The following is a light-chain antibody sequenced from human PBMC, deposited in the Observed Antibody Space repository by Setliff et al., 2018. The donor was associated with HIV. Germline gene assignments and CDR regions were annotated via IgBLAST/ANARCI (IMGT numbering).Light chain of an antibody. V-gene: IGKV1-5*03. CDR2: KAS. CDR1: QYISSW. J-gene: IGKJ1*01. Sequence: DIQMTQSPSTLSASVGDRVTLTCRASQYISSWLAWYQQKPGKAPKLLIYKASSLESGVPSRFSGSGSGTEFTLTISSLQPDDFATYYCQQYNSYSGTFGQGTKV. CDR3: QQYNSYSGT.